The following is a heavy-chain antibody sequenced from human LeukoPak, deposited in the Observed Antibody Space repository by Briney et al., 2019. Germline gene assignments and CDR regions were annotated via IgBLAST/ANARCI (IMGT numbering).Heavy chain of an antibody. CDR3: ARDVVINYYYGMDV. D-gene: IGHD3-22*01. CDR1: GGSISSGGYY. V-gene: IGHV4-31*03. CDR2: IYYSGST. J-gene: IGHJ6*02. Sequence: SETLSLTCTVSGGSISSGGYYWSWIRQHPGKGLEWIGYIYYSGSTYYNPSLKSRVTISVDTSKNRFSLKLSSVTAADTAVYYCARDVVINYYYGMDVWGQGTTVTVSS.